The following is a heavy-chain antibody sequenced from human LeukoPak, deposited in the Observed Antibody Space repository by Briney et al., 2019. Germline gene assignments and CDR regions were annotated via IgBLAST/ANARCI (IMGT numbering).Heavy chain of an antibody. CDR1: GGSISSYY. CDR3: ARGADSSGYYSIFYFDY. D-gene: IGHD3-22*01. J-gene: IGHJ4*02. V-gene: IGHV4-59*01. CDR2: IYYSGST. Sequence: SETLSLTCTVSGGSISSYYWNWIRQPPGKGLEWIGYIYYSGSTNYNPSLKSRVTISVDTSKDQFSLKLSSVTAADTAVYYCARGADSSGYYSIFYFDYWGQGTLVTVSS.